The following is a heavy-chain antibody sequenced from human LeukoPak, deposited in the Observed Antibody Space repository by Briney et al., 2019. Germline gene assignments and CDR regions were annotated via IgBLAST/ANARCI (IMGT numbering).Heavy chain of an antibody. CDR3: ARGGAVRGVIDFFDY. D-gene: IGHD3-10*01. CDR1: GGSISSSSYY. Sequence: PSETLSLTCTVSGGSISSSSYYWGWIRQPPGKGLEWIGSIYYSGSTYYNPSLKSRVTISVDTSKNQFSLKLSSVTAADTAVYYCARGGAVRGVIDFFDYWGQGTLVTVSS. J-gene: IGHJ4*02. V-gene: IGHV4-39*07. CDR2: IYYSGST.